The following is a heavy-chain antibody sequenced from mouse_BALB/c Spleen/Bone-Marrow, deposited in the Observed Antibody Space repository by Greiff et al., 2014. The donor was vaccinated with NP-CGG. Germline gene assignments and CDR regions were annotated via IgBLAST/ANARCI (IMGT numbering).Heavy chain of an antibody. D-gene: IGHD2-3*01. CDR3: ARWLLRNEAMDY. CDR2: IDPSDSYT. J-gene: IGHJ4*01. Sequence: QVQLQQSGAELVKPGASVKLSCKASGYTFTSYWMHWVKQRPGQGLEWIGEIDPSDSYTNYNQKFKGKATLTVDKSSSTAYMQLSSLTTEDSAVYVCARWLLRNEAMDYWGQGTSVTVSS. CDR1: GYTFTSYW. V-gene: IGHV1-69*02.